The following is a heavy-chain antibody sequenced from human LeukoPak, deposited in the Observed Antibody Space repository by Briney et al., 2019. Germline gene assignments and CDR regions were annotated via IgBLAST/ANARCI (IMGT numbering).Heavy chain of an antibody. CDR1: GFTFNSYA. J-gene: IGHJ4*02. CDR2: ISSGDRA. Sequence: AGGSLRLSCAASGFTFNSYAMSWVRQAPGKGLEWVSAISSGDRAYYADSVKGRFTISRDNSRNTVYLQMNSLRAEDTAVYYCAKGSIAAPETHDYWGQGTLVTVSS. CDR3: AKGSIAAPETHDY. D-gene: IGHD6-6*01. V-gene: IGHV3-23*01.